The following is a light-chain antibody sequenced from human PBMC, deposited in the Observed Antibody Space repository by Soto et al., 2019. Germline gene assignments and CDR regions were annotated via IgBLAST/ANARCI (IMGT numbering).Light chain of an antibody. CDR1: QSVLYSSNNKNY. CDR3: QQYYSTPLT. CDR2: WAS. J-gene: IGKJ4*01. V-gene: IGKV4-1*01. Sequence: DIVMTQSPASLAVSLGERATINCKSSQSVLYSSNNKNYLAWYQQKPGQPPKLLTSWASTRESGVPGRFSGSGSGTDFTLTISSLQAEDVAVYYCQQYYSTPLTFGGGTKVEIK.